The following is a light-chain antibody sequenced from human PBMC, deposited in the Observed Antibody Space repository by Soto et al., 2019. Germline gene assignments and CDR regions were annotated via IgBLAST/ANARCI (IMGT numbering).Light chain of an antibody. CDR2: DGS. Sequence: QSVLTQPASVSGSPGQSITISCTGTSSDVGSYNLVSWYQQHPDKAPKLMIFDGSLRPSGVSNRFSGSKFGNTASLTISGHQAEDEADYYCCSYAGSSTLVFGTGTKVTVL. CDR1: SSDVGSYNL. CDR3: CSYAGSSTLV. V-gene: IGLV2-23*01. J-gene: IGLJ1*01.